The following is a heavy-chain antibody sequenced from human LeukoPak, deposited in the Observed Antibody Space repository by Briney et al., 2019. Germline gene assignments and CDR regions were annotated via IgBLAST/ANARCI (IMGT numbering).Heavy chain of an antibody. J-gene: IGHJ4*02. D-gene: IGHD1-1*01. V-gene: IGHV3-30-3*01. CDR2: ISYDGSNK. CDR3: ARERLGEHYFDY. Sequence: GGSLRLSCAASGFTFSSHAMHWVRQAPGKGLEWVAVISYDGSNKYYADSVKGRFTISRDNSKNTLYLQMDSLRAEDTAVYYCARERLGEHYFDYWGLGTLVTVSS. CDR1: GFTFSSHA.